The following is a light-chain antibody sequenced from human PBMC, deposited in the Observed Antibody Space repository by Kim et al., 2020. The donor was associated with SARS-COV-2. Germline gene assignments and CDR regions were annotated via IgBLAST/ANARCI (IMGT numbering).Light chain of an antibody. Sequence: QSALTQPASVSGSPGQSITISCTGTSTDVGAYNSVSWYQQHPGIAPTLIIYDVSNRPSGVSNRFSGSKSGNTASLSISGLQAEDEADYFCSSYTSNNTPVFGTGTKVTVL. CDR3: SSYTSNNTPV. V-gene: IGLV2-14*03. J-gene: IGLJ1*01. CDR1: STDVGAYNS. CDR2: DVS.